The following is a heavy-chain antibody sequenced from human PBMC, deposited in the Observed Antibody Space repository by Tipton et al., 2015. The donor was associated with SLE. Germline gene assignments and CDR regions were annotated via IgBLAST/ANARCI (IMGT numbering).Heavy chain of an antibody. CDR2: IYYSGST. V-gene: IGHV4-39*07. J-gene: IGHJ6*02. CDR1: GGSISSSSYY. CDR3: ARSPNKDCTGGVCFHGLDV. Sequence: TLSLTCTVSGGSISSSSYYWGWIRQPPGKGLEWIGSIYYSGSTYYNPSLKSRVTISVDTSKNQFSLKLSSVTAADTAVFYCARSPNKDCTGGVCFHGLDVWGQGTTVTVSS. D-gene: IGHD2-8*02.